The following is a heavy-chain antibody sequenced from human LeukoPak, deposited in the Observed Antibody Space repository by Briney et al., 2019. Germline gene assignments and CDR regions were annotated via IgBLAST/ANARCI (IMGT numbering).Heavy chain of an antibody. V-gene: IGHV3-30*18. Sequence: PGGSLRLSCAASGFTFSSYGMHWVRQAPGKGLEWVAVISYDGSNKYYADSGKGRFTISRDNSKNTLYLQMNSLRAEDTAVYYCAKDPAVVWFGSHPDYWGQGTLVTVSS. D-gene: IGHD3-10*01. CDR1: GFTFSSYG. CDR3: AKDPAVVWFGSHPDY. J-gene: IGHJ4*02. CDR2: ISYDGSNK.